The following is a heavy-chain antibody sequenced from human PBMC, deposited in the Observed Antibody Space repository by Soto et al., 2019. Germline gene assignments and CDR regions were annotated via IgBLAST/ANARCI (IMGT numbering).Heavy chain of an antibody. CDR2: IKPDGSQK. CDR1: GFTFSIYW. Sequence: GGSLRLSCAASGFTFSIYWMSWVRQAPGKGLEWVANIKPDGSQKWYVDSVKGRFTISRDNAKKSLYLQMNSLRAEDTAVYYCARGDYYDSSGPFSDAFDIWGQGTMVTVS. J-gene: IGHJ3*02. CDR3: ARGDYYDSSGPFSDAFDI. V-gene: IGHV3-7*04. D-gene: IGHD3-22*01.